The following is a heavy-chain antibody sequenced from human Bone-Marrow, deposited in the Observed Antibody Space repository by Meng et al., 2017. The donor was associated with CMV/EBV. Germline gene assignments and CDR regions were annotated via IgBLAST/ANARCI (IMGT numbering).Heavy chain of an antibody. V-gene: IGHV3-21*01. CDR1: GFTFSSYA. CDR2: ISSSSSYI. CDR3: ARDRPGYYDFWSGYLTHYYYYGMDV. D-gene: IGHD3-3*01. J-gene: IGHJ6*02. Sequence: GGSLRLSCAASGFTFSSYAMHWVRQAPGKGLEWVSSISSSSSYIYYADSVKGRFTISRDNAKNSLYLQMNSLRAEDTAVYYCARDRPGYYDFWSGYLTHYYYYGMDVWGQGTTVTVSS.